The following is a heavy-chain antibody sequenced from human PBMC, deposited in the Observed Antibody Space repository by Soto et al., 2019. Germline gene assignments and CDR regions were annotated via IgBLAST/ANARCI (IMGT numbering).Heavy chain of an antibody. Sequence: SESLSLTCAVYGWSFSGYYWSWIRQPPGKGLEWIGEINHSGSTNYNPSLKSRVTISVDTSKNQFSLKLSSVTAADTAVYYCARGYCTNGVCHFDYWGQGTLVTVSS. J-gene: IGHJ4*02. D-gene: IGHD2-8*01. V-gene: IGHV4-34*01. CDR3: ARGYCTNGVCHFDY. CDR2: INHSGST. CDR1: GWSFSGYY.